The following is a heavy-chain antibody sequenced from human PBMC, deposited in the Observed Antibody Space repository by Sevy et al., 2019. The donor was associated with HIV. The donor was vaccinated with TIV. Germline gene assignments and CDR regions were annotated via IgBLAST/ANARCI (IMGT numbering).Heavy chain of an antibody. CDR3: ARDREYYYDSSGYSLDY. V-gene: IGHV1-69*13. J-gene: IGHJ4*02. CDR1: GGTFSSYA. Sequence: ASVKVSCKASGGTFSSYAISWVRQAPGQGLEWMGGIIPIFGTANYEQKFQGRVTITADESTSTAFMELSSLRSEDTAVYYCARDREYYYDSSGYSLDYWGQGTLVTVSS. CDR2: IIPIFGTA. D-gene: IGHD3-22*01.